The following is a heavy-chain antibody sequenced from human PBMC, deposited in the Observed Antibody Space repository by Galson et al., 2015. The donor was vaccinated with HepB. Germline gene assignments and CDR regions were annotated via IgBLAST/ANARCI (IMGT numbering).Heavy chain of an antibody. D-gene: IGHD3-10*01. V-gene: IGHV4-39*07. CDR3: ARDPYYYMSQNYQVVYYFDY. CDR1: GDSVSSTKSY. Sequence: SETLSLTCTVSGDSVSSTKSYWAWIRQSPGKGLEWIGSAYQSGSKYYNPSLKSRVSISLDTSKNQFSLKLTSVTAADTAHYYWARDPYYYMSQNYQVVYYFDYWGQGILVTVSS. J-gene: IGHJ4*02. CDR2: AYQSGSK.